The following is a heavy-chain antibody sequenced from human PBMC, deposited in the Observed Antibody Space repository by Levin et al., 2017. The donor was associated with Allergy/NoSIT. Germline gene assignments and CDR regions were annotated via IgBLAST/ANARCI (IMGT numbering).Heavy chain of an antibody. Sequence: SETLSLTCSVSGGSVSSGSYYWSWIRQPPGKGLKWIGYIYYSGSTNYNPSLKSRVTISVDTSKNQFSLKLSSVTAADTAVYYCARDTVRTTLYHYYYGMDVWGQGTTVTVSS. CDR1: GGSVSSGSYY. CDR2: IYYSGST. CDR3: ARDTVRTTLYHYYYGMDV. D-gene: IGHD3-10*01. J-gene: IGHJ6*02. V-gene: IGHV4-61*01.